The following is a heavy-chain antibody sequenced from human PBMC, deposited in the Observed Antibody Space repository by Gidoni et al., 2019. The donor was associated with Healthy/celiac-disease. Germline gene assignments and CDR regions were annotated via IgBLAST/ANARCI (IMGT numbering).Heavy chain of an antibody. CDR3: ARAQEGLYFDL. CDR2: ISYDGSNK. CDR1: GFTFSSYA. J-gene: IGHJ2*01. V-gene: IGHV3-30-3*01. Sequence: QVQLVESGGGVVQPGRSLRLSCAASGFTFSSYAMHWVRQAPGKGLEWVAVISYDGSNKYYADSVKGRFTISRDNSKNTLYLQMNSLRAEDTAVYYWARAQEGLYFDLWGRGTLVTVSS.